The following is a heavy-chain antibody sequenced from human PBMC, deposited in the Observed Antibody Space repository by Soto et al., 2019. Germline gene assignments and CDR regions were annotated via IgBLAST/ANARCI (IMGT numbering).Heavy chain of an antibody. J-gene: IGHJ6*02. D-gene: IGHD7-27*01. Sequence: EVQLVESGGGLVQPGGSLTLSCVASGFTFTTYCMHWVRQAPGKGLEYLSAISNDAVHTYYANSVKDRFTISRDNSKDPVYLHMGSLSPEDMAVYYCASGHLPWDYHSYGMDVWGQGTTVTVSS. V-gene: IGHV3-64*01. CDR2: ISNDAVHT. CDR1: GFTFTTYC. CDR3: ASGHLPWDYHSYGMDV.